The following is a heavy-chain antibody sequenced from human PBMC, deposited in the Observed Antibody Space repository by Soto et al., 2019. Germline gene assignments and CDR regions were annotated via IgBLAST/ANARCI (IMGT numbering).Heavy chain of an antibody. CDR2: IHHSGST. V-gene: IGHV4-4*02. Sequence: SETLSLTCAVSGGSISSSNWWSWVRQPPGKGLEWIGEIHHSGSTNYNPSLKGRVTISVDKSKNQFSLKLSSVTAADTAVYYCARDIRYSSSPGAFDIWGQGTMVTVSS. CDR1: GGSISSSNW. D-gene: IGHD6-6*01. J-gene: IGHJ3*02. CDR3: ARDIRYSSSPGAFDI.